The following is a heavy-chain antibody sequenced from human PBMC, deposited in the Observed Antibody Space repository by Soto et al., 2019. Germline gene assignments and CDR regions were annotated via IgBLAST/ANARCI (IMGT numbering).Heavy chain of an antibody. J-gene: IGHJ5*01. CDR1: GYNFTAFW. V-gene: IGHV5-10-1*01. CDR2: IDPSDSYT. CDR3: AGVHKNWCDS. Sequence: GESLKISCKASGYNFTAFWIHWVRQMPGKGLEWLGKIDPSDSYTNYSPSFEGHVTISTDNSITTAYLQWSSLRASDTALYFCAGVHKNWCDSWAQGXMVTVYS.